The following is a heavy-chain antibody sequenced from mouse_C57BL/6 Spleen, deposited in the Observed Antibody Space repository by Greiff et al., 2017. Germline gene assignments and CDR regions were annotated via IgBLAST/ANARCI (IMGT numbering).Heavy chain of an antibody. CDR3: AREDYDGFAY. Sequence: DVQLVESGPGLVKPSQSLSLTCSVTGYSITSGYYWNWIRQFPGNKLEWMGYISYDGSNNYNPSLKNRISITRDTSKNQFFLKLNSVTTEDTATYYCAREDYDGFAYWGQGTLVTVSA. V-gene: IGHV3-6*01. CDR2: ISYDGSN. CDR1: GYSITSGYY. D-gene: IGHD2-4*01. J-gene: IGHJ3*01.